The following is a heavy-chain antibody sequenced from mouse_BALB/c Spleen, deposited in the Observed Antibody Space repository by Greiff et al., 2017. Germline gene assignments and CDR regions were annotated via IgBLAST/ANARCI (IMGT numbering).Heavy chain of an antibody. Sequence: DVMLVESGGGLVKPGGSLKLSCAASGFTFSDYYMYWVRQTPEKRLEWVATISDGGSYTYYPDSVKGRFTISRDNAKNNLYLQMSSLKSEDTAMYYCARDEGRGFAYWGQGTLVTVSA. CDR3: ARDEGRGFAY. V-gene: IGHV5-4*02. CDR2: ISDGGSYT. CDR1: GFTFSDYY. J-gene: IGHJ3*01.